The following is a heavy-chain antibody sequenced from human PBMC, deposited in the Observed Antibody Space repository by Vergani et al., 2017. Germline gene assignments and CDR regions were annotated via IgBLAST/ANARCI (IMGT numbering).Heavy chain of an antibody. V-gene: IGHV4-61*10. J-gene: IGHJ6*03. CDR3: ARGELFPPPLYYMDV. CDR2: IYYSGST. CDR1: GGSVSSGSYY. D-gene: IGHD1-26*01. Sequence: QVQLQESGPGLVKPSETLSLTCTVSGGSVSSGSYYWSWIRQPAGKGLEWIGYIYYSGSTDYNPSLKSRVTISVDTSKNQFSLKLSSVTAADTAVYYCARGELFPPPLYYMDVWGKGTTVTVSS.